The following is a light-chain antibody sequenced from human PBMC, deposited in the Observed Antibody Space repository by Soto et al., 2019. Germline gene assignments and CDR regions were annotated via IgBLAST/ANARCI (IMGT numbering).Light chain of an antibody. CDR3: QQYGSSPQT. J-gene: IGKJ1*01. CDR1: QSVRSN. Sequence: EIVMTQSPATLSVSPGEEATLSCRASQSVRSNLAWYQQKPGQAPRLLIYDASNRATGIPARFSGSGSGTDFTLTISSLEPEDFAVYYCQQYGSSPQTFGQGTKVDI. V-gene: IGKV3D-15*01. CDR2: DAS.